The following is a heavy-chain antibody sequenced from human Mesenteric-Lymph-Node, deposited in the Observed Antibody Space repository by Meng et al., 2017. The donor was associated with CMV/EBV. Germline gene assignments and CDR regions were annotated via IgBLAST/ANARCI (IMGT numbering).Heavy chain of an antibody. CDR1: GFIFDDYA. Sequence: SLKISCVGSGFIFDDYAMHWVRQTPGKGLEWVSGISWNSNIIGYADSVKGRFTISRDNAKSSLFLQMNSLRSEDSALYYCARVHRPEYSSSSIILYYYYYGMDVWGQGTTVTVSS. J-gene: IGHJ6*02. D-gene: IGHD6-6*01. CDR3: ARVHRPEYSSSSIILYYYYYGMDV. V-gene: IGHV3-9*01. CDR2: ISWNSNII.